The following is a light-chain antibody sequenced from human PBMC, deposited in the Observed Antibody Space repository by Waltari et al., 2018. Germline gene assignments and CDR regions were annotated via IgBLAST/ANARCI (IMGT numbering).Light chain of an antibody. CDR1: QSVSTY. J-gene: IGKJ2*01. Sequence: EIVLTQSTATLSLSPGETATLSCRASQSVSTYLAWYQQKPGQAPRLLIYDASNRATGIPARFRGSGSGTDFTLTISSLEAEDFAVYYCQQRSNWTPHTFGQGARLEIK. CDR3: QQRSNWTPHT. CDR2: DAS. V-gene: IGKV3-11*01.